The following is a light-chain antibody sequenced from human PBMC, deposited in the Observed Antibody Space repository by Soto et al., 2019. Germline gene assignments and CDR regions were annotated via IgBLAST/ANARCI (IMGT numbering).Light chain of an antibody. CDR1: NSNLGAGYD. CDR2: GNR. CDR3: QSFDSALSGWV. V-gene: IGLV1-40*01. Sequence: QSVLTQPPSVSGAPGQRVTISCTGNNSNLGAGYDVHWYQQLPGAAPKLVIFGNRNRPSGVPERFSGSKSDTSASLAITGLQAEDDAAYYCQSFDSALSGWVFGGGTKVTVL. J-gene: IGLJ3*02.